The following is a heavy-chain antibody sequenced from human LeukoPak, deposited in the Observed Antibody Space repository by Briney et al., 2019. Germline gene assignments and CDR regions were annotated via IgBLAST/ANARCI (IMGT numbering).Heavy chain of an antibody. Sequence: ASVKVSCKASGGTFSSYAISWVRQDPGQGLEWMGGIIPIFGTANYAQKFQGRVTITTDESTSTAYMELSSLRSEDTAVYYCARGYSSSSYYYYYMDVWGKGTTVTVSS. CDR1: GGTFSSYA. CDR2: IIPIFGTA. J-gene: IGHJ6*03. D-gene: IGHD6-6*01. CDR3: ARGYSSSSYYYYYMDV. V-gene: IGHV1-69*05.